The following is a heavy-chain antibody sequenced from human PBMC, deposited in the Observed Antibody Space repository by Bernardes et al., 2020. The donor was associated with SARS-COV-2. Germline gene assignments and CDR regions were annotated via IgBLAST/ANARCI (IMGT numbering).Heavy chain of an antibody. Sequence: ASVKVSCKASGYTFTGYYMHWVRQAPGQGLEGMGWINPTRGGPTNAQKFQGRVTMTRDTSISTAYMELSRLRSDDTAVYYCAVLNPPHSLEWFLTPTSIDIWGQGTMVTVSS. J-gene: IGHJ3*02. V-gene: IGHV1-2*02. D-gene: IGHD3-3*01. CDR1: GYTFTGYY. CDR3: AVLNPPHSLEWFLTPTSIDI. CDR2: INPTRGGP.